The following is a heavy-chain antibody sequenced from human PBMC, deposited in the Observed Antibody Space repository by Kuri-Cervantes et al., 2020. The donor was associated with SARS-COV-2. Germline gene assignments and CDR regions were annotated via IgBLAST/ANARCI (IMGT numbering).Heavy chain of an antibody. Sequence: GGSLRLSCAASGFTFSGHLIHWVRQAPGKGLVWVSRINPDGSYTNNADSVKGRFTLSRDNAKNMLFLQMNSLRAEDTAVYYCVMIVVDYWGQGTLVTVSS. D-gene: IGHD3-22*01. CDR3: VMIVVDY. V-gene: IGHV3-74*01. J-gene: IGHJ4*02. CDR2: INPDGSYT. CDR1: GFTFSGHL.